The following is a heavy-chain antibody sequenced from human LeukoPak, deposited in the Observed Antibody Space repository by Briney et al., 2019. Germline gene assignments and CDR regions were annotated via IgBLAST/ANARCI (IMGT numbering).Heavy chain of an antibody. J-gene: IGHJ4*02. CDR3: AKGPNYDILTGSLDY. V-gene: IGHV3-23*01. D-gene: IGHD3-9*01. CDR1: GFTFSSYA. CDR2: TSGSGGST. Sequence: GGSLRLSCAASGFTFSSYAMSWVRQAPGKGLEWVSATSGSGGSTYYADSVKGRFTISRGNSKNTLYLQMNSLRAEDTAVYYCAKGPNYDILTGSLDYWGQGTLVTVSS.